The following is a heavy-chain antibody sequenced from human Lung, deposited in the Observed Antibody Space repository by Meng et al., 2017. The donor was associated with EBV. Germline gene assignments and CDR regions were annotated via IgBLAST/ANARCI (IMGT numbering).Heavy chain of an antibody. D-gene: IGHD3-10*01. Sequence: QVRLQHGGAGLLKPSQTMSLTSAVHDGSFSGYYWSWIRQPPGKGLGWIGEINHSGSTSYNPSLKGRVTISVDTSKNQFSLNLTFVTAADTAVYYCATTTVRGVNWIDPWGQGTLVTVSS. CDR1: DGSFSGYY. CDR3: ATTTVRGVNWIDP. J-gene: IGHJ5*02. CDR2: INHSGST. V-gene: IGHV4-34*01.